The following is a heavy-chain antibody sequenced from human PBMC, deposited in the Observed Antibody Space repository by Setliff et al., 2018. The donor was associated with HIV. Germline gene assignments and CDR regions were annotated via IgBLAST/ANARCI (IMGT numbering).Heavy chain of an antibody. J-gene: IGHJ6*02. V-gene: IGHV4-59*01. CDR3: ARETQQSYNIVTGYNYYYGIDV. Sequence: KASETLSLTCNVSGASISNYYWTWIRQSPGKRLEWLGYITDSGNTNYNPSLRRRVTISADTSKNQVSLSLRSVTAADTAVYYCARETQQSYNIVTGYNYYYGIDVWGQGTTVTVSS. CDR2: ITDSGNT. CDR1: GASISNYY. D-gene: IGHD3-9*01.